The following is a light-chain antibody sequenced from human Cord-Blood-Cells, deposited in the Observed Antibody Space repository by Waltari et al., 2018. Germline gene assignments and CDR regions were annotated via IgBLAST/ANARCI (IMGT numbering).Light chain of an antibody. CDR3: QQYGSSPTWT. CDR1: QSVSSSY. Sequence: EIVLTQSPGTLSLSPGERDTLTCTASQSVSSSYLAWYQQKPGQDPRLLIYGASSRATGIPDRFSGSGSGTDFTLTISRLEPEDFAVYYCQQYGSSPTWTFGQGTKVEIK. V-gene: IGKV3-20*01. CDR2: GAS. J-gene: IGKJ1*01.